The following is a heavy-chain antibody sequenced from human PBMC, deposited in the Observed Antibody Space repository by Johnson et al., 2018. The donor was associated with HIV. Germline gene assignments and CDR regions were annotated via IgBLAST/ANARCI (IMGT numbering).Heavy chain of an antibody. Sequence: VQLVESGGGLVQPGGSLRLSCAASGFTFSSYDMHWVRQAPGKGLEWVSGIGSTGDTYYPCSVKGRLTISRQNAKNSLYLQMNSLRAGDTAVYCCARGFEVAAGWGAFDIWGQGTMVTVSS. CDR3: ARGFEVAAGWGAFDI. V-gene: IGHV3-13*04. CDR2: IGSTGDT. D-gene: IGHD6-13*01. CDR1: GFTFSSYD. J-gene: IGHJ3*02.